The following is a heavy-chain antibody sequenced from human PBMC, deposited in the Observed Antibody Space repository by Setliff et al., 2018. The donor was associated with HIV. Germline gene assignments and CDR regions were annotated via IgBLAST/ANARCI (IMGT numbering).Heavy chain of an antibody. CDR1: GGSFSGYF. CDR2: INHSGDT. V-gene: IGHV4-34*01. J-gene: IGHJ3*02. Sequence: TCAVYGGSFSGYFWTWIRQPPQKRLEWIGEINHSGDTNYNPSLKSRVTISIDTSNNQFSLKLSSVTAADTAMYYCARVGDFFDSSDYYSVLDAFDIWGQGTMVTVSS. CDR3: ARVGDFFDSSDYYSVLDAFDI. D-gene: IGHD3-22*01.